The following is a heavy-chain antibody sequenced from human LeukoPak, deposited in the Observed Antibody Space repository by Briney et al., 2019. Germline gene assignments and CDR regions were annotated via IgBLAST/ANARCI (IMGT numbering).Heavy chain of an antibody. Sequence: GGSLRLSCAASGFTFSSFSMNWVRQAPGKGLEWLSYISSTSSAIYYADSLKGRFTISRDNSKNTLYLQMNSLRAEDTAVYYCAKVGWGDYFDYWGQGTLVTVSS. V-gene: IGHV3-48*01. J-gene: IGHJ4*02. D-gene: IGHD1-26*01. CDR2: ISSTSSAI. CDR3: AKVGWGDYFDY. CDR1: GFTFSSFS.